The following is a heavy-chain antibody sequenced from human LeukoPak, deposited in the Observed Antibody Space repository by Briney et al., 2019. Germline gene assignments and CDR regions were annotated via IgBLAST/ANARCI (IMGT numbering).Heavy chain of an antibody. CDR1: GFTFSGYS. CDR2: ITSSSSNI. J-gene: IGHJ2*01. V-gene: IGHV3-48*04. CDR3: ARGLCGGDCSSGRFFDL. D-gene: IGHD2-21*02. Sequence: GGSLRLSCAGSGFTFSGYSLNWVRQAPGKGLEWVSYITSSSSNIYYADSVKGRFTISRDNAENSLYLQMNSLRAEDTAVYYCARGLCGGDCSSGRFFDLWGRGTLVTVSS.